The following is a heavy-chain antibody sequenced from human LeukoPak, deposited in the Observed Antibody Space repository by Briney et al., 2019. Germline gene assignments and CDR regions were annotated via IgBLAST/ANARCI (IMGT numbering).Heavy chain of an antibody. V-gene: IGHV3-23*01. D-gene: IGHD1-1*01. CDR3: ARGGRSWNGFDN. J-gene: IGHJ4*02. Sequence: GGSLRLSCAASGFSFSSHNMNWVRQAPGKGLEWVSAIGGSGGSTYYADSVKGRFAISRDNSKNTLYLQMNSLRAEDTAIFSCARGGRSWNGFDNWGQGTLVTVSS. CDR2: IGGSGGST. CDR1: GFSFSSHN.